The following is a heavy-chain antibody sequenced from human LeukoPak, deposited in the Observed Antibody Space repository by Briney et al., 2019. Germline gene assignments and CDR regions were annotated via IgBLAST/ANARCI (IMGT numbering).Heavy chain of an antibody. D-gene: IGHD6-19*01. Sequence: GGSLRLSCAASGFTFSDYGMHWARQAPGKGLEWVAFIRYDGSDEYYADSVKGRFTISRDNSKNTLYLQMNRPGAEDTAVYYCAKGGQWLAPGLDYWGQGTRLTVSS. V-gene: IGHV3-30*02. CDR2: IRYDGSDE. J-gene: IGHJ4*02. CDR1: GFTFSDYG. CDR3: AKGGQWLAPGLDY.